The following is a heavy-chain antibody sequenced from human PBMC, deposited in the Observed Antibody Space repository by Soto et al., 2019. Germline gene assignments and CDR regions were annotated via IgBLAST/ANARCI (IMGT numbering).Heavy chain of an antibody. Sequence: QVQLVESGGGVVQPGRSLRLSCAASGFTLNSYGMHWFRQGPGNGLEWGSVISYDSTKTYYADSVKGRFTISRDNSNSALYVQMNSLTGEDTAVYYCARTRSAWSDFHYYSLDVWGQGTTVTVSS. CDR2: ISYDSTKT. CDR1: GFTLNSYG. D-gene: IGHD1-26*01. J-gene: IGHJ6*02. CDR3: ARTRSAWSDFHYYSLDV. V-gene: IGHV3-30*03.